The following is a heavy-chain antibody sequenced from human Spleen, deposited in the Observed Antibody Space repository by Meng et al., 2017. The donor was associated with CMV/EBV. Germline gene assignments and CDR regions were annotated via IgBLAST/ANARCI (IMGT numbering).Heavy chain of an antibody. D-gene: IGHD3-10*01. CDR2: MNPNSGNT. V-gene: IGHV1-8*01. J-gene: IGHJ4*02. Sequence: ASVKVSCKASGYTFTSYDINWVRQATGQGLEWMGWMNPNSGNTGYAQKFQGRVTMTRNTSISTAYMELSSLRSEDTAVYYCARVLWDGSGSYFDYWGRGTLVTVSS. CDR1: GYTFTSYD. CDR3: ARVLWDGSGSYFDY.